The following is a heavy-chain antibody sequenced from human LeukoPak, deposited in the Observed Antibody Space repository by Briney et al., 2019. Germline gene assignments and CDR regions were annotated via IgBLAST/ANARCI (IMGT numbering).Heavy chain of an antibody. J-gene: IGHJ4*02. D-gene: IGHD1-26*01. CDR1: GYTFLSYG. V-gene: IGHV1-18*01. Sequence: VAPVKVSCKASGYTFLSYGVNWVRQAPGQGLEWMGWISAYNGNTNYAQTLQDRVTMTTDTSTSTAYMELRTLRSDDTALYYCAREPSGGRVGAPGGPFDYWGQGTLVTVSS. CDR3: AREPSGGRVGAPGGPFDY. CDR2: ISAYNGNT.